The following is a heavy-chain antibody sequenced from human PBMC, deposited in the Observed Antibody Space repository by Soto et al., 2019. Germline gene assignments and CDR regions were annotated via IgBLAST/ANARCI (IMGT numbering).Heavy chain of an antibody. CDR3: ARLDKIAMVFDY. CDR1: GGSISSGDYY. CDR2: IYYSGST. Sequence: QVQLQESGPGLVKPSQTLSLTCTVSGGSISSGDYYWSWIRQPPGKGLEWIGYIYYSGSTYYNPSLKSRVTISXDTXXXXXXLKXSXXTAXXXXXXYXARLDKIAMVFDYWGQGTLVTVSS. D-gene: IGHD2-21*01. V-gene: IGHV4-30-4*01. J-gene: IGHJ4*02.